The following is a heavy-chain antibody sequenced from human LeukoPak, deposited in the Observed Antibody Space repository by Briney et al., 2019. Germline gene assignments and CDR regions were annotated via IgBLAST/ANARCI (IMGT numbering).Heavy chain of an antibody. V-gene: IGHV4-34*01. CDR1: GGSFSGYY. D-gene: IGHD3-10*01. CDR3: ARDRALWDAFDI. Sequence: SETLSLTCAVYGGSFSGYYWSWIRQPPGKGLEWIGEINHSGSTNYNPSLKSRVTISVDTSKNQFSLKLSSVTAVDTAVYYCARDRALWDAFDIWGQGTMVTVSS. CDR2: INHSGST. J-gene: IGHJ3*02.